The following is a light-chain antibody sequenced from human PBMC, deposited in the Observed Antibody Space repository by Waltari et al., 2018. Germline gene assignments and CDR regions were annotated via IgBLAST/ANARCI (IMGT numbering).Light chain of an antibody. CDR3: SLYAGNDTFEV. CDR2: GGS. J-gene: IGLJ3*02. V-gene: IGLV2-8*01. Sequence: YQQHPGRAPKRMIEGGSKRPSAVPDRISGAKSGNAASLTVFGLQAEDDADYYCSLYAGNDTFEVCGGETKLTVL.